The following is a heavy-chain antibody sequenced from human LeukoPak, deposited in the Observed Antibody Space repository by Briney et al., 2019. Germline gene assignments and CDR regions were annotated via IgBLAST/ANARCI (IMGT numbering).Heavy chain of an antibody. D-gene: IGHD3-22*01. V-gene: IGHV4-59*01. CDR2: IYYSGST. CDR3: ARDRRDYYDSSGYLIDL. CDR1: GGSISSYY. J-gene: IGHJ2*01. Sequence: SGTLSLTCTVSGGSISSYYWSWIRQPPGKGLEWIGYIYYSGSTNYNPSLKSRVTISVDTSKNQFSLKLSSVTAADTAVYYCARDRRDYYDSSGYLIDLWGRGTLVTVSS.